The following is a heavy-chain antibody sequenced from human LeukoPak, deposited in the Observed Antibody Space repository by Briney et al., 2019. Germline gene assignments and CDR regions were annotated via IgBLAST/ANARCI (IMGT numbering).Heavy chain of an antibody. Sequence: SETLSLTCTVSGYSISSGYYWGWIRQPPGKGLEWIGSIYHSGSTYYNPSLKSRVTISVDTSKNQFSLKLSSVTAADTAVYYCARGDVVVDPFDYWGQGTLVTVSS. CDR3: ARGDVVVDPFDY. CDR2: IYHSGST. V-gene: IGHV4-38-2*02. CDR1: GYSISSGYY. D-gene: IGHD2-15*01. J-gene: IGHJ4*02.